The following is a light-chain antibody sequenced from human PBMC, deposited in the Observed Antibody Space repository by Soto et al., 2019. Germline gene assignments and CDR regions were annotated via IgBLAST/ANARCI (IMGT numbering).Light chain of an antibody. CDR3: QQYGSSPQT. CDR1: QSVSSSY. Sequence: DIVLTQSPGTLSLSPGERATLSCRASQSVSSSYLAWYQHKPGQAPRLLIYGASNRANGIPDRFSGSGSGTDFALTISRLEPEGFAVYYCQQYGSSPQTFGQGTKVDIK. J-gene: IGKJ1*01. V-gene: IGKV3-20*01. CDR2: GAS.